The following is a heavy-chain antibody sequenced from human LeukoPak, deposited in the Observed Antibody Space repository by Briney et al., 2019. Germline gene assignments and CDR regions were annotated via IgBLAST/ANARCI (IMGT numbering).Heavy chain of an antibody. V-gene: IGHV4-59*08. J-gene: IGHJ4*02. CDR3: ASMVRGAALDY. CDR2: IYYGGST. D-gene: IGHD3-10*01. Sequence: PSETLSLTCTVSGGSISSYYWSWIRQPPGKGLEWIGYIYYGGSTNYNPSLKSRVTISVDTSKNQFSLKPSSVTAADTAVYYCASMVRGAALDYWGQGTLVTVSS. CDR1: GGSISSYY.